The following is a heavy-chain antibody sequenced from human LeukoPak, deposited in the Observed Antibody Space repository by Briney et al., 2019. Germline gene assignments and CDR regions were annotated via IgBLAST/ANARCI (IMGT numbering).Heavy chain of an antibody. D-gene: IGHD3-3*01. J-gene: IGHJ5*02. CDR1: GYTFTGYY. CDR3: ARDFTIFGVVPGQYNWFDP. CDR2: INPNSGGT. V-gene: IGHV1-2*02. Sequence: ASVKVSCKASGYTFTGYYMHWVRQAPGQGLEWMGWINPNSGGTSYAQKFQGRVTMTRDTSISTAYMELSRLRSDDTAVYYCARDFTIFGVVPGQYNWFDPWGQGTLVTVSS.